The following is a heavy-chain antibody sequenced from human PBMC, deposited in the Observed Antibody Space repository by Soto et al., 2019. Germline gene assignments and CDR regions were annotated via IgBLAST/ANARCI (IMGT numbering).Heavy chain of an antibody. Sequence: PSETLSLTYTVSGGSISSGGYYWSWIRQHPGKGLEWIGYIYYSGSTYYNPSLKSRVTISVDTSKNQFSLKLSSVTAADTAVYYCARVMERAPEDDYGDYDWYFDLWGRGTLVTVSS. D-gene: IGHD4-17*01. V-gene: IGHV4-31*03. J-gene: IGHJ2*01. CDR3: ARVMERAPEDDYGDYDWYFDL. CDR1: GGSISSGGYY. CDR2: IYYSGST.